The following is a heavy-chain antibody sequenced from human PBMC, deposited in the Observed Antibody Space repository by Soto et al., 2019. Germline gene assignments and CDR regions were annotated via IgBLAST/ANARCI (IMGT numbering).Heavy chain of an antibody. V-gene: IGHV1-69*01. D-gene: IGHD5-18*01. CDR2: IIPIFGTA. CDR1: GGTFSSYA. J-gene: IGHJ6*02. Sequence: QVQLVQSGAEVKKPGSSVKVSCKASGGTFSSYAISWVRQAPGQGLEWMGGIIPIFGTANYAQKFQGRVTITEDESTSTAYMELSSLRSGDTAVYYCAREGVDTAMVVNYYYYGMDVWGQGTTVTVSS. CDR3: AREGVDTAMVVNYYYYGMDV.